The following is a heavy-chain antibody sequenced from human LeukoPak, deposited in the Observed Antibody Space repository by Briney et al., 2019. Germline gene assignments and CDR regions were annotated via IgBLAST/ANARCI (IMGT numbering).Heavy chain of an antibody. CDR3: ARDILRYSTGKLNYYYYYGMDV. CDR1: VYTFTNFY. J-gene: IGHJ6*02. Sequence: ASVKVSCKASVYTFTNFYIHWVRQAPGQGLEWMGWMNPNSGDTSYAREFQGRVTMTRDTSISTAYMELSRLRSDDTAVYYCARDILRYSTGKLNYYYYYGMDVWGQGTTVTVSS. CDR2: MNPNSGDT. D-gene: IGHD4-17*01. V-gene: IGHV1-2*02.